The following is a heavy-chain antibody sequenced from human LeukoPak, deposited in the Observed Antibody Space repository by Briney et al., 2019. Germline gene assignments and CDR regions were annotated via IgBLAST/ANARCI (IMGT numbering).Heavy chain of an antibody. J-gene: IGHJ3*02. CDR1: GGSISSGSYY. CDR3: ARELTLYYYDSSGYYHAFEI. Sequence: SETLSLTCTVSGGSISSGSYYWSWIRQPAGKGLEWIGRIYTSGSTNYNPSLKSRVTISVDTSKNQFSLKLSSVTAADTAVYYCARELTLYYYDSSGYYHAFEIWGQGTMVTVSS. V-gene: IGHV4-61*02. CDR2: IYTSGST. D-gene: IGHD3-22*01.